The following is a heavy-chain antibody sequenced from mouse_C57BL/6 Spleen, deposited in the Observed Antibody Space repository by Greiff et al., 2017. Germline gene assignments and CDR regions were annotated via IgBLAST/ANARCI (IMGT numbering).Heavy chain of an antibody. CDR2: ISYDGSN. Sequence: ESGPGLVKPSQSLSLTCSVTGYSITRGYYWNWIRQFPGNKLEWMGYISYDGSNNYNPSLKNRISITRDTSKNQFFLKLNSVTTEDTATYYCARAYGSTWYFDVWGTGTTVTVSS. J-gene: IGHJ1*03. D-gene: IGHD1-1*01. CDR3: ARAYGSTWYFDV. CDR1: GYSITRGYY. V-gene: IGHV3-6*01.